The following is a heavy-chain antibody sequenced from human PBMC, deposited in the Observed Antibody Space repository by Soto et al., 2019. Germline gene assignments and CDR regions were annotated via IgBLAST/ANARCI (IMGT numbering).Heavy chain of an antibody. Sequence: GGSLRLSCAASGFTFSNYAMIWIRQVPGKGLEWVSGLYGSGRGIHYADSVKGRFTISRDNSAYSVYLQMNNLRVEDTAGYYCAKYAVSFDGVWRAHVWGPRTVGTVSS. D-gene: IGHD2-2*01. J-gene: IGHJ4*02. CDR3: AKYAVSFDGVWRAHV. CDR2: LYGSGRGI. V-gene: IGHV3-23*01. CDR1: GFTFSNYA.